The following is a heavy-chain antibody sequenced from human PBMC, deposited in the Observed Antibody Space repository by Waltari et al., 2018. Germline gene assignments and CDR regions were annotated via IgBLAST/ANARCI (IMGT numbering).Heavy chain of an antibody. D-gene: IGHD3-10*01. CDR2: MRASSTYK. Sequence: EVQLLESGGGLVTPGGSLGRSCAASGFTFNSSTPNLFRQAPGKGLECGSAMRASSTYKYHADSVKGRFTISRDNAKNSLFRQMDSLRAEDTAVYYCARDGLGDLGSGSYYQFFWGQGILVTVSS. CDR3: ARDGLGDLGSGSYYQFF. J-gene: IGHJ4*02. V-gene: IGHV3-21*01. CDR1: GFTFNSST.